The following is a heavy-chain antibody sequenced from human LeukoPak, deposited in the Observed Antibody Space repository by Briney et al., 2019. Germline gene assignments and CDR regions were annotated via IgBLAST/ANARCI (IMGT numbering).Heavy chain of an antibody. V-gene: IGHV3-48*04. CDR2: INTDSRTI. D-gene: IGHD3-16*02. J-gene: IGHJ5*02. CDR1: GFSFSDYS. CDR3: ASQSITWYRTANWFDP. Sequence: GGSLRLSCAASGFSFSDYSMNWVRQAPGKGLEWVSYINTDSRTINYADSVKGRFTISRDNAKNSVFLQMNSLRAEDTAVYYCASQSITWYRTANWFDPWGQGTLVTVSS.